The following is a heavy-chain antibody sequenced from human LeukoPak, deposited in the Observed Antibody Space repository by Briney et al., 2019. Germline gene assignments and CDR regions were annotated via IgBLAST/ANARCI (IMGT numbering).Heavy chain of an antibody. CDR3: AKEWGVSYYYYYMDV. CDR1: GFTFSSYW. D-gene: IGHD1-26*01. J-gene: IGHJ6*03. CDR2: ISGSGGST. Sequence: GGSLRLSCAASGFTFSSYWMSWVRQAPGKGLEWVSAISGSGGSTYYADSVKGRFTISRDNSKNTLYLQMNSLRAEDTAVYYCAKEWGVSYYYYYMDVWGKGTTVTVSS. V-gene: IGHV3-23*01.